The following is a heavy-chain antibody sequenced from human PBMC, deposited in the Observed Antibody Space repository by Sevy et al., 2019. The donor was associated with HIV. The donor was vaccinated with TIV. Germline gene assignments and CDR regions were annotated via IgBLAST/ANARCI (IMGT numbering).Heavy chain of an antibody. CDR2: ISYDGSNK. D-gene: IGHD3-22*01. J-gene: IGHJ4*02. CDR1: GFTFSSYA. Sequence: GGSLRLSCAASGFTFSSYAMHWVRQAPGKGLEWVAVISYDGSNKYYADSVNGRFTISRDNSMNTLYLQMNSLRAEDTAVYYCARDYDSSGYYAIDYWGQRTLVTVSS. V-gene: IGHV3-30-3*01. CDR3: ARDYDSSGYYAIDY.